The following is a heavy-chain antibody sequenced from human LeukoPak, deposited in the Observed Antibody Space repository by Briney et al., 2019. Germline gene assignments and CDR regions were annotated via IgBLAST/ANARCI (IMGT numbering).Heavy chain of an antibody. V-gene: IGHV3-64*01. J-gene: IGHJ4*01. D-gene: IGHD1-26*01. CDR2: ISNNGVST. Sequence: GGSLRHSCAASGFTFSTYVMHWVRQAPGKGLEYVSGISNNGVSTYYANSVRGRFTISRDNYKHTLYLQMGSLRVEDMAGYYCARVVGYSGNFCFDGGGQRSLVTV. CDR3: ARVVGYSGNFCFDG. CDR1: GFTFSTYV.